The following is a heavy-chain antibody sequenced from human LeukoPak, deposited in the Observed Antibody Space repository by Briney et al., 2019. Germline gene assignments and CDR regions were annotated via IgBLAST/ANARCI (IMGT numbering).Heavy chain of an antibody. J-gene: IGHJ4*02. CDR3: AKDDDWEINYFDY. CDR1: GFTFSDYI. D-gene: IGHD3-16*01. CDR2: ISGSGGST. Sequence: GGSLRLSCAASGFTFSDYIMDWVRQAPGKGLEWVSAISGSGGSTYYADSVKGRFTISRDNSKNTLYLQINSLRAEDTAVYYCAKDDDWEINYFDYWGQGTLVTVSS. V-gene: IGHV3-23*01.